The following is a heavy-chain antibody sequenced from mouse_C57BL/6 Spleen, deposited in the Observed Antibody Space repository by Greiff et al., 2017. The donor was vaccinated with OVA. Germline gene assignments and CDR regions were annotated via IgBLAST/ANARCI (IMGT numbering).Heavy chain of an antibody. CDR3: TRWYYDGSSWYFDY. V-gene: IGHV1-15*01. Sequence: QVQLQQSGAELVRPGASVTLSCTASGYNITDYEMHWVKQTPVHGLEWIGAIDPETGDTAYAQKFKGKAILTADKSSSTAYLEHRSLTSEDSAVDDGTRWYYDGSSWYFDYWGQGTTLTVSS. CDR2: IDPETGDT. J-gene: IGHJ2*01. D-gene: IGHD1-1*01. CDR1: GYNITDYE.